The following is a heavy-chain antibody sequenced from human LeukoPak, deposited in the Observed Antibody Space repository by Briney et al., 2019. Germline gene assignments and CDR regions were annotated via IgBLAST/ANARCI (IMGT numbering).Heavy chain of an antibody. D-gene: IGHD3-9*01. CDR2: IYYSGST. CDR3: ARGRHTIFAFDI. Sequence: PSETLSLTCTVPGCSISSGDYYWSWIRQPPVKGLEWIGYIYYSGSTYYNPSLKSRVTISVDTSKNQFSLKLSSVTAADTAVYFSARGRHTIFAFDIWGQGTMVTVSS. J-gene: IGHJ3*02. V-gene: IGHV4-30-4*01. CDR1: GCSISSGDYY.